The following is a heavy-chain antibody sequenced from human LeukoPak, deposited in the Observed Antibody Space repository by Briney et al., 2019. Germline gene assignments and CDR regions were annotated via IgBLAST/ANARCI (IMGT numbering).Heavy chain of an antibody. J-gene: IGHJ4*02. D-gene: IGHD1-26*01. V-gene: IGHV4-39*02. CDR1: GGSIRNSVYY. CDR3: AKDGYSETRGGFDY. CDR2: IYYSGIT. Sequence: SETLSLTCTVSGGSIRNSVYYWDWIRQPPGKGLEWIGTIYYSGITYYNPSLRSRVTISVDTSKNQFSLNLSSVTAADTAVYYCAKDGYSETRGGFDYWGQGTLVTVSS.